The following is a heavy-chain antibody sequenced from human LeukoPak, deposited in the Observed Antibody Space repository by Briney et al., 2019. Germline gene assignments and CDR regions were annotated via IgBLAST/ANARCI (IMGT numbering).Heavy chain of an antibody. V-gene: IGHV1-69*04. CDR3: ASDYFGSGSYHPYYYYGMDV. Sequence: ASVTVSCKTSGGTFTSYAISWVRQAPGQGLEWMGRIIPILGISNYAQKFQGRVTITADKSTSTAYMGLSSLRSEDTAVYYCASDYFGSGSYHPYYYYGMDVWGQGTTVTVS. CDR2: IIPILGIS. J-gene: IGHJ6*02. D-gene: IGHD3-10*01. CDR1: GGTFTSYA.